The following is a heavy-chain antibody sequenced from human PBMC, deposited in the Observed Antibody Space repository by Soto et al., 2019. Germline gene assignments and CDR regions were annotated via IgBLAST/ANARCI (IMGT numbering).Heavy chain of an antibody. D-gene: IGHD3-22*01. CDR1: GVTFISYS. CDR2: ISSSSSYI. Sequence: PGGSLRHSCAASGVTFISYSMNWVRQATGKGLEWVSSISSSSSYIYYADSVKGRFTISRDNAKNSLYLQMNSLRAEDTAVYYCARTDYYDSSGYYGAYYFDYWGQGTLVTISS. CDR3: ARTDYYDSSGYYGAYYFDY. V-gene: IGHV3-21*01. J-gene: IGHJ4*02.